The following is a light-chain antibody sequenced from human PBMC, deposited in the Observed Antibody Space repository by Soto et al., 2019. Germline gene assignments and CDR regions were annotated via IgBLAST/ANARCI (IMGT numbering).Light chain of an antibody. CDR3: CSFADIYRF. J-gene: IGLJ7*01. Sequence: QSAVTQPRSVSGSPGQSVTISCTGTSSDIGGYNFVSWYQQHPGKAPKLIIFDVNKRPSGVPDRFSGSKSGNTASLTISGLQADDEAEYFCCSFADIYRFFGGGTQLTVL. V-gene: IGLV2-11*01. CDR2: DVN. CDR1: SSDIGGYNF.